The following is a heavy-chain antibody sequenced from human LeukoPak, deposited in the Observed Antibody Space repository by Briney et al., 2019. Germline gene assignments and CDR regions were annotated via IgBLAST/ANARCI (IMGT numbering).Heavy chain of an antibody. J-gene: IGHJ3*02. Sequence: GESLKISCKGSGYSFTSYWIGWARQMPGKGLEWMGIIYAGDSDTRYRPSFQGQVTIAADKCISTAYLQWSSLKASDTAMYYCARGEYDYEIGAFDIWGQGTMVTVSS. CDR1: GYSFTSYW. CDR2: IYAGDSDT. D-gene: IGHD4-17*01. V-gene: IGHV5-51*01. CDR3: ARGEYDYEIGAFDI.